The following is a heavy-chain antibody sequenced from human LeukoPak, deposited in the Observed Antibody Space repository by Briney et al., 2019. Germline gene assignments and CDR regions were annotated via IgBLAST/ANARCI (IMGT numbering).Heavy chain of an antibody. CDR2: IRSTTCHI. CDR1: GFTFSTYS. CDR3: ARNNIFLDH. J-gene: IGHJ4*02. V-gene: IGHV3-21*01. D-gene: IGHD3-9*01. Sequence: GGSLRLSCAASGFTFSTYSMNWVRQAPGKGLEWISYIRSTTCHIDYADSVKGRFTISRDNAKNSVYLQMNSLRVEDTAVYYCARNNIFLDHWGQGILVTVSS.